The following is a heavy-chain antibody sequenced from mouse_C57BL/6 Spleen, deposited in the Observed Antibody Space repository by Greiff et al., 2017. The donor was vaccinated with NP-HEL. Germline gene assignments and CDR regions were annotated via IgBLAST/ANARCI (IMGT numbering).Heavy chain of an antibody. V-gene: IGHV5-16*01. J-gene: IGHJ4*01. CDR1: GFTFSDYY. Sequence: DVKLVESEGGLVQPGSSMKLSCTASGFTFSDYYMAWVRQVPEKGLEWVANINYDGSSTYYLDSLKSRFIISRDNAKNILYLQMSSLKSEDTATYYCARGSPYYAMDYWGQGTSVTVSS. CDR2: INYDGSST. CDR3: ARGSPYYAMDY. D-gene: IGHD1-1*01.